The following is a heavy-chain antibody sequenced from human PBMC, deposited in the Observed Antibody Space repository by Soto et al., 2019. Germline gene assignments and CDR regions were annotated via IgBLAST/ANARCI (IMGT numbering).Heavy chain of an antibody. CDR1: GDSVSSNSAA. J-gene: IGHJ4*02. CDR2: TYFRSRWYS. CDR3: VRGFTDGYNRFLDY. D-gene: IGHD5-12*01. Sequence: QVQLQQSGPGLVKPSQTLSLTCAISGDSVSSNSAAWNWIRQSPSRGLEWLGRTYFRSRWYSDFAVSVKSRISINVDTSKNHVSLQLNSVTPEDTAVYFCVRGFTDGYNRFLDYWGQGTLVTVSS. V-gene: IGHV6-1*01.